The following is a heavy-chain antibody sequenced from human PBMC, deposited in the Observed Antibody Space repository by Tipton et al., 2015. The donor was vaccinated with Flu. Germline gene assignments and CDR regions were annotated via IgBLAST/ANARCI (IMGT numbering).Heavy chain of an antibody. CDR3: ARDPFAYSSSHYFDH. CDR1: GGSMNSYY. CDR2: IYSSGNI. D-gene: IGHD3-22*01. V-gene: IGHV4-59*01. J-gene: IGHJ4*02. Sequence: GLVKPSETLSLSCTVSGGSMNSYYWNWIRQPPGKGLEWIGSIYSSGNIYLNPSLKNRVTISLDTSRNGFSLRLTSVTSADTAIYYCARDPFAYSSSHYFDHWGQGSLIIVSS.